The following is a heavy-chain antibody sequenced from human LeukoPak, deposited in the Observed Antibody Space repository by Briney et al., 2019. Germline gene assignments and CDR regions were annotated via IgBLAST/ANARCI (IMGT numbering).Heavy chain of an antibody. J-gene: IGHJ4*02. CDR2: ISAYNGNT. CDR3: ARIDPENYYYDSSGPLDY. D-gene: IGHD3-22*01. CDR1: GYTFTSYG. Sequence: GASVKVSCKASGYTFTSYGISWVRQAPGQGLEWMGWISAYNGNTNYAQKLQGRVTMTTDTSTSTAYMELRSLRSDDTAVYYCARIDPENYYYDSSGPLDYWGQGTLVTVSS. V-gene: IGHV1-18*01.